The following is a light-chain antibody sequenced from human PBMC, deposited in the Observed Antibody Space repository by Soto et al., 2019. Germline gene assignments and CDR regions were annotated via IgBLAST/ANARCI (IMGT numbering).Light chain of an antibody. CDR1: QSVTNDY. Sequence: EIVLTQSPGTLSVSPGERATLSCRASQSVTNDYLAWYQQRPGQAPRLLIYGATRRASGFPDRFTGSGSGKDFTLTINRLEHEDSAVYYCHQYIGAPWAFGQGTRVEIK. J-gene: IGKJ1*01. CDR2: GAT. CDR3: HQYIGAPWA. V-gene: IGKV3-20*01.